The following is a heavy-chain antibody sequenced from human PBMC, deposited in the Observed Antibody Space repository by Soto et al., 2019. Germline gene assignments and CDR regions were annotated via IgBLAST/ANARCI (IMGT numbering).Heavy chain of an antibody. CDR1: GGSINSGDDS. J-gene: IGHJ5*02. CDR2: IYHTGTT. CDR3: AIGIKYYESSGHSWFDP. V-gene: IGHV4-30-2*01. D-gene: IGHD3-22*01. Sequence: SETLSLTCTVAGGSINSGDDSWTWIRQPPGKGLEWIGYIYHTGTTYYNMSLKSRVTISVDRSKNQFSLKLSSVTAADTAVYYCAIGIKYYESSGHSWFDPWGQGTLVTVSS.